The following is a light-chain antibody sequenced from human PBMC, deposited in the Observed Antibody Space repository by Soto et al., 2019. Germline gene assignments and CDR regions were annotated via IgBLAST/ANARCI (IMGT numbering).Light chain of an antibody. CDR1: TSNIGSNT. J-gene: IGLJ3*02. CDR2: SDN. CDR3: STWDDSLNSWV. Sequence: QSVLTQPPSTSGTPGQSVTISCSGSTSNIGSNTVNWYQHLTGTAPKLLIHSDNQRPSGVPDRFSGSKSGASASLAISGRQSEDADDYYCSTWDDSLNSWVFGGGTKLTVL. V-gene: IGLV1-44*01.